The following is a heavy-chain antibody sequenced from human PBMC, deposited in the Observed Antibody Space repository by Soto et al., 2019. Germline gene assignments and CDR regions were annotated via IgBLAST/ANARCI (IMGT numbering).Heavy chain of an antibody. CDR1: GGSMRNYF. Sequence: SETLSLTCTVSGGSMRNYFWTWIRQPPGKGLEWIGYIHYSGTTSFFPSYNPSLRSRVTISEDTSNNQFSLKLLSVTTADTPVYFCAGGEASSRNLAPYYLGFWGQGTLVTVSS. CDR2: IHYSGTT. D-gene: IGHD6-13*01. CDR3: AGGEASSRNLAPYYLGF. J-gene: IGHJ4*02. V-gene: IGHV4-59*01.